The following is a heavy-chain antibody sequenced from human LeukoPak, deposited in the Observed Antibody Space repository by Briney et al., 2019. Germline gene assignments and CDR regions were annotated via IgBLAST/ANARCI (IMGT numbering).Heavy chain of an antibody. V-gene: IGHV4-59*01. CDR1: GCSISSYY. J-gene: IGHJ6*02. CDR3: ARGLGRYYYYGMDV. Sequence: PSETLSLTCTASGCSISSYYWSWIRQPPGKGLEWIGYIYYSGSTNYNPSLKSRVTISVDSSKNLFFLKLSSVTAADTAVYYWARGLGRYYYYGMDVWGQGTTVTVAS. CDR2: IYYSGST. D-gene: IGHD5-12*01.